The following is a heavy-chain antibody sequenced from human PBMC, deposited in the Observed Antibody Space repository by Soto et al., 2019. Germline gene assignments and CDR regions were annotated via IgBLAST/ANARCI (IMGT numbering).Heavy chain of an antibody. CDR3: ARGSTSDWPFDF. Sequence: ASGKVSCKASGYTFTDYTIHWVRQAPGQRLEWMGWIHAGSGDTKYSQSLQGRVTLTRDTSATTVYMELSSLSSEDTAVYYCARGSTSDWPFDFWGQGTLVTVSS. D-gene: IGHD2-2*01. CDR2: IHAGSGDT. V-gene: IGHV1-3*01. CDR1: GYTFTDYT. J-gene: IGHJ4*02.